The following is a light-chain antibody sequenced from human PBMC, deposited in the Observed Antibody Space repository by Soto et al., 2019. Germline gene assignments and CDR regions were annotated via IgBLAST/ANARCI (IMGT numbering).Light chain of an antibody. CDR2: SAS. J-gene: IGKJ4*01. V-gene: IGKV3-15*01. CDR3: QQYDTWPPLT. Sequence: EIVMTQSPATLSVSPGERATLSCRASQNISSSLAWYQQKRGQAPRLLIQSASTRATGIPARFSGSGSGTEFTLNISSLQSEDFALYYCQQYDTWPPLTFGGGTKVE. CDR1: QNISSS.